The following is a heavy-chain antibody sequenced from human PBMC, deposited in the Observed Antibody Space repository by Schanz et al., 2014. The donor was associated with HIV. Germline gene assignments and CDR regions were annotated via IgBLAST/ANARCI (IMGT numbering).Heavy chain of an antibody. V-gene: IGHV3-23*04. Sequence: EVQLVESGGGLVKPGGSLRLSCAASRFTFSSYAMSWVRQAPGKGLEWVSLISGSGGHTYYADSVKGRFTISRDNSKSTLYLQMNSLRAEDPAVYYCANSGYWTSGVGYTRGYDTDVWGQGTTVTVSS. CDR1: RFTFSSYA. J-gene: IGHJ6*02. CDR2: ISGSGGHT. D-gene: IGHD2-8*01. CDR3: ANSGYWTSGVGYTRGYDTDV.